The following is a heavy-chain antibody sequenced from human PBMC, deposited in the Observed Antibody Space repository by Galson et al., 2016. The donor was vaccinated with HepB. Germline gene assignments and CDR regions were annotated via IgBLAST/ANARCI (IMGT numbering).Heavy chain of an antibody. J-gene: IGHJ6*02. D-gene: IGHD3-3*01. CDR3: ARSLTGSYDFWCSIYNYYAMDV. V-gene: IGHV5-51*01. CDR1: GYTFASYW. Sequence: QSGAEVKKPGESLKISCRGSGYTFASYWIGWVRQMPGKGLEWMGIIYPGDFDIRYSPSFQGQVTISVDKSISTAYLQWSSLTASDTAMYYCARSLTGSYDFWCSIYNYYAMDVWGQGTTVIVS. CDR2: IYPGDFDI.